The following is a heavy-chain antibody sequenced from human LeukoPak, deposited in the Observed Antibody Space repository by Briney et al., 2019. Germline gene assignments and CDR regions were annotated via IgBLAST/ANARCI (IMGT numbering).Heavy chain of an antibody. V-gene: IGHV4-39*01. CDR3: ASIPVVPRPFDY. CDR2: IFHSGST. Sequence: PSETLSLTCTVSGGSISSSTYYWGWIRQPPGKGLEWIGSIFHSGSTYYSPSLKSRITISVDTSKNQFSLKLSSVTAADTAVYYCASIPVVPRPFDYWGQGTLVTVSS. D-gene: IGHD2-2*01. J-gene: IGHJ4*02. CDR1: GGSISSSTYY.